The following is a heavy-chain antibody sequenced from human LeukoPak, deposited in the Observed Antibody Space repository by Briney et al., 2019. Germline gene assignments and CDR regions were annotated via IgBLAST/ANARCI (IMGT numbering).Heavy chain of an antibody. J-gene: IGHJ4*02. D-gene: IGHD3-3*01. CDR2: INPSGGST. V-gene: IGHV1-46*01. CDR3: ARDSGEWLLALGY. CDR1: GYTFTSYY. Sequence: ASVRVSCKASGYTFTSYYMHWVRQAPGQGLEWMGIINPSGGSTSYAQKFQGRVTMTRDTSTSTVYMGLSSLRSEDTAVYYCARDSGEWLLALGYWGQGTLVTVSS.